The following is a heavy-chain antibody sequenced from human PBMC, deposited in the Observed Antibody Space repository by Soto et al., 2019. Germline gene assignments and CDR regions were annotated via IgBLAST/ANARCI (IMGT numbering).Heavy chain of an antibody. V-gene: IGHV1-2*02. CDR1: GYTFTDYY. Sequence: VASVEVSCKASGYTFTDYYIHWVRQAPGQGLEWMGWINPNSGGTNYAQKFQGRVTMTRDTSISTAYMELSRLTSDDTAVYYCARGDVRVVASFDPWGQGALVTVSS. CDR2: INPNSGGT. J-gene: IGHJ5*02. CDR3: ARGDVRVVASFDP. D-gene: IGHD2-15*01.